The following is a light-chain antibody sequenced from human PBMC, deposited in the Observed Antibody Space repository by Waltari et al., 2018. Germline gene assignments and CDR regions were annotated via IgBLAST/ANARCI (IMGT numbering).Light chain of an antibody. CDR2: GAS. Sequence: DIVLTQSPLFLAASLGERATVNCTSSRSVFYSSGEQHYIAWCQLKPGRPLKLLIYGASRREARVAERFSGSGSGTLLTLTSDNLQADDVALYYWQEDYSARPNSFGRGTKVEL. J-gene: IGKJ2*03. CDR1: RSVFYSSGEQHY. CDR3: QEDYSARPNS. V-gene: IGKV4-1*01.